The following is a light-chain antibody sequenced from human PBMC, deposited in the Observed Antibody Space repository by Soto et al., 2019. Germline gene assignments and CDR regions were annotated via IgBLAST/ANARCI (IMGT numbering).Light chain of an antibody. CDR1: QTVRNNY. CDR2: DAS. J-gene: IGKJ4*01. CDR3: QQFSSYPLT. V-gene: IGKV3-20*01. Sequence: EFVLTPSPGTLSLSPRERATLPCRASQTVRNNYIAWYQQKPGQAPKLLIYDASSRATGIPDRFSGGGSGTDFTLTISRLEPEDYAVYYCQQFSSYPLTFGGGTKVDIK.